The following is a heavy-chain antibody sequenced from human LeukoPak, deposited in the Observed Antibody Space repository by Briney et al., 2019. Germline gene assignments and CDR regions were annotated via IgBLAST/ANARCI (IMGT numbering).Heavy chain of an antibody. V-gene: IGHV3-7*03. Sequence: GGSLRPSCAASGFTFSSYWMSWVRQAPGKGLEWVANIKQDGSEKYYVDSVKGRFTISRDNAKNSLYLQMNSLRAEDTAVYYCARDHLTGTTPTVDYWGQGTLVTVSS. CDR2: IKQDGSEK. CDR3: ARDHLTGTTPTVDY. CDR1: GFTFSSYW. J-gene: IGHJ4*02. D-gene: IGHD1-1*01.